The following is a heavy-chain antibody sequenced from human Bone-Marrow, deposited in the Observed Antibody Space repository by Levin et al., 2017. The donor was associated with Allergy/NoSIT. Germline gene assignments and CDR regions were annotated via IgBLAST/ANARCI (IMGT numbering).Heavy chain of an antibody. V-gene: IGHV1-2*04. CDR2: INPNSGGT. CDR1: GYTFTGYY. Sequence: VASVKVSCKASGYTFTGYYMHWVRQAPGQGLEWMGWINPNSGGTNYAQKFQGWVTMTRDTSISTAYMELSRLRSDDTAVYYCARAQIITIFGVVIRAGDRYHGMDVWGQGTTVTVSS. D-gene: IGHD3-3*01. CDR3: ARAQIITIFGVVIRAGDRYHGMDV. J-gene: IGHJ6*02.